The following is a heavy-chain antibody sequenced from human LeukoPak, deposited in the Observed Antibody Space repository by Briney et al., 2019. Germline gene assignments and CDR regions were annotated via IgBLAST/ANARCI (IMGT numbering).Heavy chain of an antibody. CDR1: GGSISSTNW. Sequence: PSGTLSLTCAVSGGSISSTNWWNWVRQPPGKGLEWIGKIHHNGRTYYNPSLKSRVTISVDKSRNHFSLKLNSLTAADTAVYYCVRDYCSRSTCWGYDYWGQGTLVTVSS. D-gene: IGHD2-15*01. V-gene: IGHV4-4*02. CDR3: VRDYCSRSTCWGYDY. CDR2: IHHNGRT. J-gene: IGHJ4*02.